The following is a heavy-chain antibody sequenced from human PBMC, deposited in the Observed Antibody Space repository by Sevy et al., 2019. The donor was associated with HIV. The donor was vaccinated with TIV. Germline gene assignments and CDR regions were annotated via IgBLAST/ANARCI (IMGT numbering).Heavy chain of an antibody. CDR1: GGTFSSYA. V-gene: IGHV1-69*06. D-gene: IGHD1-26*01. J-gene: IGHJ5*02. CDR2: IIPIFGTA. CDR3: ASSSGGSYWFDP. Sequence: ASVKVSCKASGGTFSSYAISWVRQAPGQGLEWMGGIIPIFGTANYAQKFQGRVTITADKSTSTAYMELSSLRSEDTAVYYCASSSGGSYWFDPWGQGTLVTVSS.